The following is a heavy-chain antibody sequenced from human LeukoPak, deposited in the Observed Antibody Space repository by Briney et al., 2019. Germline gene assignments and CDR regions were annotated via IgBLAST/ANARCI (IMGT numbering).Heavy chain of an antibody. CDR3: AREFDTAMVTNHYYYGMDV. V-gene: IGHV1-8*01. J-gene: IGHJ6*02. CDR2: MNPNSGNT. CDR1: GYTFTSYD. Sequence: ASVKVSCKASGYTFTSYDINWVRQATGQGLEWMGWMNPNSGNTGYAQKFQGRVTMTRNTSISTAYMELSSLRSEDTAVYYCAREFDTAMVTNHYYYGMDVWGQGTTVTVSS. D-gene: IGHD5-18*01.